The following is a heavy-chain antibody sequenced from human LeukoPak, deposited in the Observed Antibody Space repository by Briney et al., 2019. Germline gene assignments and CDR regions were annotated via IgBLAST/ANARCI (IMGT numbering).Heavy chain of an antibody. J-gene: IGHJ4*02. CDR2: ISGSGGST. CDR3: AKVLFVTQNYFDY. V-gene: IGHV3-23*01. Sequence: PGGSLRLSCAASGFTFSSYAMSWVRQAPGKGLEWVSAISGSGGSTYYADSVKGRFTISRDNSKNTLYLQMNSLRAEDTAVCYCAKVLFVTQNYFDYWGQGTLVTVSS. D-gene: IGHD2/OR15-2a*01. CDR1: GFTFSSYA.